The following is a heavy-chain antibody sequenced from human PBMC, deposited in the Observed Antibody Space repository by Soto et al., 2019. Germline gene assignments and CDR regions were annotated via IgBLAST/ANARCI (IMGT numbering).Heavy chain of an antibody. J-gene: IGHJ5*02. CDR2: IIPIFGTA. Sequence: SVKVSCKTSGGTFSSYAISWVRQAPGQGLEWMGGIIPIFGTANYAQKFKGRVTITADESTSTAYMELSSLRSEDTAVYYCARAAPSEDIVVVPAAMRGWFDPWGQGTLVTVSS. CDR1: GGTFSSYA. D-gene: IGHD2-2*01. CDR3: ARAAPSEDIVVVPAAMRGWFDP. V-gene: IGHV1-69*13.